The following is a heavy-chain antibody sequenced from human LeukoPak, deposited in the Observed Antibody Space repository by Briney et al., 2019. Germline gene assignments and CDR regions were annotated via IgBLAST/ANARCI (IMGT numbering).Heavy chain of an antibody. CDR2: IYSGGNT. J-gene: IGHJ4*02. CDR1: GFTINNNY. D-gene: IGHD3-10*01. Sequence: GGSLRLSCAASGFTINNNYMNWVRQAPGKRLEWVSVIYSGGNTYYADSVKGRFTISRDNSENTLHLQMNTLRAEDTAVYYCAKDYFGSGSYYNANPYYFDYWGQGTLVTVSS. CDR3: AKDYFGSGSYYNANPYYFDY. V-gene: IGHV3-53*01.